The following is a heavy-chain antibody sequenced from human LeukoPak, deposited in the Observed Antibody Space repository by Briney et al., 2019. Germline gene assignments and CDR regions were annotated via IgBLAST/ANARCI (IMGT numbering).Heavy chain of an antibody. Sequence: GGSLRLSCAASGFTFSSYWMHWLRQGPGKGLVWVSRINSDGSSTTYADSVKGRFTISRGNAKNTLYLQMNSLRAEDTAVYYCARDPSGDYGDYFDYWGQGTLVTVSS. CDR3: ARDPSGDYGDYFDY. V-gene: IGHV3-74*01. CDR2: INSDGSST. J-gene: IGHJ4*02. D-gene: IGHD4-17*01. CDR1: GFTFSSYW.